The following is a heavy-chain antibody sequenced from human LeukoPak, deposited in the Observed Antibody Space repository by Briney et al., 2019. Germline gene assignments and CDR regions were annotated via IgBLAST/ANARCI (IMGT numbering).Heavy chain of an antibody. CDR3: ARRYGSGSSGTFDY. Sequence: PSETLSLTCTVSGGSISSYYWSWIRQPPGKGLEWIAYIYYSGSTNYNPSLKSRVTISVDTSKNQLSLKLSSVTAADTAVYYCARRYGSGSSGTFDYWGQGTLVTVSS. CDR1: GGSISSYY. V-gene: IGHV4-59*01. CDR2: IYYSGST. D-gene: IGHD3-10*01. J-gene: IGHJ4*02.